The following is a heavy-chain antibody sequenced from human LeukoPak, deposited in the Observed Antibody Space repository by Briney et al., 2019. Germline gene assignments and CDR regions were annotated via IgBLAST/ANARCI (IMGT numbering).Heavy chain of an antibody. CDR3: ARGFLEWLPIDY. D-gene: IGHD3-3*01. CDR2: INHSGST. J-gene: IGHJ4*02. V-gene: IGHV4-34*01. CDR1: GGSFSGYY. Sequence: PSETLSLTCAVYGGSFSGYYWSWIRQPPGRGLEWIGEINHSGSTYYNPSLKSRVTISVDTSKNQFSLKLSSVTAADTAVYYCARGFLEWLPIDYWGQGTLVTVSS.